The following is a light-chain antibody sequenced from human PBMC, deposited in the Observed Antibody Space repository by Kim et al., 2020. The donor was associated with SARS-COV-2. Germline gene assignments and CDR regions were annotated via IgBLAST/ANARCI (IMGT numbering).Light chain of an antibody. CDR3: QQYGTSPWT. V-gene: IGKV3-20*01. CDR1: QSVSSSY. Sequence: EIVLTQSPGTLSLSPGERVTLSCRASQSVSSSYLAWYQQRPGQAPRLLIYGASSRATGIPDRFSGSGSGTDFILTISRLEPEDFAVYYCQQYGTSPWTVGQGTKVDIK. J-gene: IGKJ1*01. CDR2: GAS.